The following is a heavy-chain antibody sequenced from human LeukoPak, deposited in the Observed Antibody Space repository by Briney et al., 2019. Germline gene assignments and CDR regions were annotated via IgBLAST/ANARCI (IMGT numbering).Heavy chain of an antibody. J-gene: IGHJ6*02. CDR3: ARGAVADTYYYYGMDV. V-gene: IGHV4-59*01. CDR2: IYYAGSS. CDR1: DVSIKNYY. D-gene: IGHD6-19*01. Sequence: PSETLSLTCTVSDVSIKNYYWSWIRQPPGKGLEWIANIYYAGSSNYNPSLKSRVTISVDTSKNQFSLKLSSVTAADTAVYYCARGAVADTYYYYGMDVWGQGTTVTVSS.